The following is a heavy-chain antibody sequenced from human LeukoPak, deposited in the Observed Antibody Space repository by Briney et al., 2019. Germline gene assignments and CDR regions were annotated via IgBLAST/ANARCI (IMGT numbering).Heavy chain of an antibody. J-gene: IGHJ4*02. Sequence: ASVKVSCKASGYTFTSYYMHWVRQAPGQGLEWMGIINPSGGSTSYAQKFQGRVTMTRDTSTSTVYVELSSLRSEDTAVYYCARDLKGPINGVSAFFDYWGQGTLVTVSS. CDR3: ARDLKGPINGVSAFFDY. CDR1: GYTFTSYY. D-gene: IGHD2-8*01. V-gene: IGHV1-46*03. CDR2: INPSGGST.